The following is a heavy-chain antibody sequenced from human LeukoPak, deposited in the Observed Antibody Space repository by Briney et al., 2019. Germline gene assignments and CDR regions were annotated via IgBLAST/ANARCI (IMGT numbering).Heavy chain of an antibody. Sequence: GESLKISCKVSGYSFTSYWIGWVRQMPGKGLEWMGIIYPGDSDTRYSPSSQGQVTISADRSISTAYLHWSSLKASDTAMYYCARAPTPVNNWFDPWGQGTLVTVSS. V-gene: IGHV5-51*01. CDR3: ARAPTPVNNWFDP. CDR1: GYSFTSYW. D-gene: IGHD4-17*01. CDR2: IYPGDSDT. J-gene: IGHJ5*02.